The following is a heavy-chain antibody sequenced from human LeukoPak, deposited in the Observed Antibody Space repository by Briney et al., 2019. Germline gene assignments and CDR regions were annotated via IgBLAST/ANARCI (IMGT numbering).Heavy chain of an antibody. V-gene: IGHV4-59*01. CDR1: GGSINTYY. D-gene: IGHD3-9*01. CDR3: ARGFDGYDVLLGYAY. Sequence: SETLSLTCTVSGGSINTYYWGWIRQTPGKGLEWIGYIYSRGSTNYNPSLKSRVTISVDTSKNQFSLKLTSVTAADTAVYYCARGFDGYDVLLGYAYWGQGILVTVSS. CDR2: IYSRGST. J-gene: IGHJ4*02.